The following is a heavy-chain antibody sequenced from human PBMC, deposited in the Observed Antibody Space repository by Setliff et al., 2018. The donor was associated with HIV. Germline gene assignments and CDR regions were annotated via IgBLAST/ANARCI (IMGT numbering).Heavy chain of an antibody. CDR1: GYSISSGYY. CDR2: IYHSGST. D-gene: IGHD3-22*01. Sequence: SETLSLTCAVSGYSISSGYYWGWIRQPPGKGLEWIGSIYHSGSTYYMPSLQSRVTISVDMSKNQFSLNLNSVTAADTAVYYCATYHYYDSSAYYIDLYYLDYWGQGTLVTVS. J-gene: IGHJ4*02. CDR3: ATYHYYDSSAYYIDLYYLDY. V-gene: IGHV4-38-2*01.